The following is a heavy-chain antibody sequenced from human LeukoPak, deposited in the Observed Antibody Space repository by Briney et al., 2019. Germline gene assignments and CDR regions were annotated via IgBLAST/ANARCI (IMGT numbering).Heavy chain of an antibody. CDR1: GFTFSSYS. V-gene: IGHV3-21*01. J-gene: IGHJ2*01. D-gene: IGHD5-12*01. CDR2: ISSSSSYK. CDR3: ASGGYGNWYSDL. Sequence: GGSLRLSCAASGFTFSSYSMNWVRQAPGKGLEWVSSISSSSSYKYYADSVKGRFTISRDNAKNSLYLQMNSLRAEDTAVYYCASGGYGNWYSDLWGRGTLVTVSS.